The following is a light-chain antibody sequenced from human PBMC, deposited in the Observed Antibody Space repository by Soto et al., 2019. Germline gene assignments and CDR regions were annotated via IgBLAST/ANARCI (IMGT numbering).Light chain of an antibody. CDR1: SSNIGTYT. V-gene: IGLV1-44*01. Sequence: CSGXSSNIGTYTLNWYQHLPGTAPKLLFSTYDQRPSGVADRFSGSKSGTSASLAISGLHSEDEADYYCAAWDDRVNVLVFGGGTKPPVL. CDR3: AAWDDRVNVLV. CDR2: TYD. J-gene: IGLJ2*01.